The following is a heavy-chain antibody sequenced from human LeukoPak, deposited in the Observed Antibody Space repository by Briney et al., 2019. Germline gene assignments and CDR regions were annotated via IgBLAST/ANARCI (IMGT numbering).Heavy chain of an antibody. Sequence: GGSLRLSCAASDFTFSSSSMHWVRQAPGKGLEWVAIVTFNGNNKNYADSVKGRFTISRDNSKNTLFLQMNSLRAGDTAVYYCTRNPHGDYWFDYWGQGNLVTVSS. CDR2: VTFNGNNK. CDR3: TRNPHGDYWFDY. V-gene: IGHV3-30-3*01. J-gene: IGHJ4*02. D-gene: IGHD4-17*01. CDR1: DFTFSSSS.